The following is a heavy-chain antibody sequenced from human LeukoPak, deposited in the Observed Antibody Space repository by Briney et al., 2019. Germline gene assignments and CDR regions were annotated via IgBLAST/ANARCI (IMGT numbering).Heavy chain of an antibody. D-gene: IGHD2-21*01. Sequence: ASVKVSCKASGYTFTSYDINWVRQATGQGLEWMGWMNPNSGNTGYAQRFQGRVTMTRNTSISTAYMELSSLRSEDTAVYYCARGRFIRASILWWPWGQGTLVTVSS. CDR2: MNPNSGNT. CDR1: GYTFTSYD. CDR3: ARGRFIRASILWWP. V-gene: IGHV1-8*01. J-gene: IGHJ4*02.